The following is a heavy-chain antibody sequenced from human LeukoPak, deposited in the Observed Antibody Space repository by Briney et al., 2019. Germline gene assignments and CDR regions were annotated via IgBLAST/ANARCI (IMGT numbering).Heavy chain of an antibody. CDR3: AGSEEACFDY. CDR2: ISYDGSNK. J-gene: IGHJ4*02. D-gene: IGHD3-10*01. CDR1: GFTFSSYG. Sequence: PGGSLRLSCAASGFTFSSYGMHWVRQAPGKGLEWVAVISYDGSNKYYADSVKGRFTISRDNSKNTLYLQMNSLRAEDTAVYYCAGSEEACFDYWGQGTLVTVSS. V-gene: IGHV3-30*03.